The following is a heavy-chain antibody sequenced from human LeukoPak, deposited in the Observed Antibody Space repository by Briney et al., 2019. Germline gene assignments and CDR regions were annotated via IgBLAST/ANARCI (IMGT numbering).Heavy chain of an antibody. V-gene: IGHV3-48*03. CDR3: ARVKRLIDY. D-gene: IGHD2-21*02. J-gene: IGHJ4*02. Sequence: GGSLTLSCAASGFTFSSYEMNWARQAPGEGMEWVSYISSSGSTIYYADTVKGRFAISRDNAKNSLYLQMTSLRAEDPAVYYCARVKRLIDYWGQGTLVTVSP. CDR1: GFTFSSYE. CDR2: ISSSGSTI.